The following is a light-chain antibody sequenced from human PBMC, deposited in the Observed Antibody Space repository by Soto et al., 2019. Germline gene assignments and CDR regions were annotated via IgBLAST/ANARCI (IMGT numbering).Light chain of an antibody. CDR1: SGDVGNYNL. J-gene: IGLJ3*02. Sequence: HSALTQPASVSGSPGQSITISCTATSGDVGNYNLVSWYQQHPGKAPHLMIYEVSKRPSGVSHHFSGSKSGNTASLTISGLQHEDEDAYYYCASDAGSVYVLFGGGTKLTVL. V-gene: IGLV2-23*02. CDR2: EVS. CDR3: CASDAGSVYVL.